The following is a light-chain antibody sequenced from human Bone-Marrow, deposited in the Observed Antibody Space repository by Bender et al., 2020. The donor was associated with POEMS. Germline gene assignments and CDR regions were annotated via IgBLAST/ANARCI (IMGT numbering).Light chain of an antibody. V-gene: IGLV2-14*02. CDR3: CSYAGTYTRNV. J-gene: IGLJ1*01. CDR2: EGS. CDR1: SSDVV. Sequence: QSALTQPASVSGSPGQSISISCTGTSSDVVSWYQHHPGKAPKLMIYEGSQRPSGVSTRFSGSKSGSTASLTISGLQAEDEADYYCCSYAGTYTRNVFGGGTKVTVL.